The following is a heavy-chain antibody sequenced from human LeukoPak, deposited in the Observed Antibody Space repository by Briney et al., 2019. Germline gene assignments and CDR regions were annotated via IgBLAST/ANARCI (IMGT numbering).Heavy chain of an antibody. CDR1: GYTLTGYY. V-gene: IGHV1-2*02. D-gene: IGHD1-26*01. CDR2: INLNSGAT. Sequence: ASVKVSCKASGYTLTGYYMHWVRQAPGQGLEWMGWINLNSGATNYAQRFQGRVTMTRDTSISTAYMELSSQSSDDTAVYYCARDRGSYFRESCDYWGQGTLVTVSS. CDR3: ARDRGSYFRESCDY. J-gene: IGHJ4*02.